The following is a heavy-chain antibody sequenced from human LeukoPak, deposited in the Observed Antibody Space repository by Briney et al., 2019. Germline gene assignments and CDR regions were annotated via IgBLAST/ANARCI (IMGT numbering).Heavy chain of an antibody. J-gene: IGHJ5*02. CDR2: IYYSRST. CDR1: GGSISSGGYY. D-gene: IGHD2-2*01. CDR3: ARGCYPYNWFDP. V-gene: IGHV4-31*03. Sequence: PSQTLSLTCTVSGGSISSGGYYWSWIRQHPGKGLEWIGYIYYSRSTYYNPSLKSRVTISVDTSKNQFSLKLSSVTAADTAVYYCARGCYPYNWFDPWGQGTLVTVSS.